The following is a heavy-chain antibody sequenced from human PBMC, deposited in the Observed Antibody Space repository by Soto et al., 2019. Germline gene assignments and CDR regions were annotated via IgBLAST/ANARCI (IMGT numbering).Heavy chain of an antibody. D-gene: IGHD5-18*01. CDR2: VDDSGAA. V-gene: IGHV4-59*08. CDR1: GGSISNFY. CDR3: ARTDTAMTTPFDF. J-gene: IGHJ4*02. Sequence: SEILSLTCTVSGGSISNFYWSWIRQSPGKGLEWIGYVDDSGAANYNPSLKSRVSMSVDTSKNQVSLKMSSVTAADTAVYYCARTDTAMTTPFDFWGQGTLVTVSS.